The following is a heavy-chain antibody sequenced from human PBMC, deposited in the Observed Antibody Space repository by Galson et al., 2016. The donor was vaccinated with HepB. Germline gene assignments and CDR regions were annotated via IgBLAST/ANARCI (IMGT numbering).Heavy chain of an antibody. D-gene: IGHD3-10*01. CDR3: VRCDNSGWFGNNGFDP. Sequence: QSGAEVKKPGESLKISCKASGYRFTRYWIGWVRQMPGKGLEWMGIIYPGDSDTKYSPSFQGQVTISADKSISTAYLQWSSLKASDTATYYCVRCDNSGWFGNNGFDPWGQGTLVTASS. CDR2: IYPGDSDT. J-gene: IGHJ5*02. CDR1: GYRFTRYW. V-gene: IGHV5-51*01.